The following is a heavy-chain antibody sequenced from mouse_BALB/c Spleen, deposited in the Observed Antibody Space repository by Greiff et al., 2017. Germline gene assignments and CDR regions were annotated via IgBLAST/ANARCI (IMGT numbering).Heavy chain of an antibody. CDR1: GYTFTDYN. Sequence: VQLKQSGPELVKPGASVKISCKASGYTFTDYNMHWVKQSHGKSLEWIGYIYPYNGGTGYNQKFKSKATLTVDNSSSTAYMELRSLTSEDSAVYYCARYDYDTYAMDYWGQGTSVTVSS. CDR2: IYPYNGGT. J-gene: IGHJ4*01. CDR3: ARYDYDTYAMDY. V-gene: IGHV1S29*02. D-gene: IGHD2-4*01.